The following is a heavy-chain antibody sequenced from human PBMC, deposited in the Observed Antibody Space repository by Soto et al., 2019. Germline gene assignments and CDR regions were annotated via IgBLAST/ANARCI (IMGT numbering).Heavy chain of an antibody. CDR2: ISYDGSNK. D-gene: IGHD1-26*01. J-gene: IGHJ4*02. CDR3: AKDLGAAGMNYFDY. V-gene: IGHV3-30*18. CDR1: GFTFSSYG. Sequence: GGSLRLSCAASGFTFSSYGMHWVRQAPGKGLEWVAVISYDGSNKYYADSVKGRFTISRDNSKNTLYLQMNSLRAEDTAVYYCAKDLGAAGMNYFDYWGQGTLVTVSS.